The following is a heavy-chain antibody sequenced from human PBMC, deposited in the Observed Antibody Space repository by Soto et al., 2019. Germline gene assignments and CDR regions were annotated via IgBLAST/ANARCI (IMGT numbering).Heavy chain of an antibody. D-gene: IGHD5-18*01. CDR2: LSFDGNNI. Sequence: QVQLVESGGGVVQPGRSLRLSCAASGFTFSNYAIHWVRQAPGKGLEWVAVLSFDGNNIHYAESVKGRFTVSRDNSKNTLFLQMNSLRPEDTALYYCARGPIGDAAMVTNYFVYWGQGTLVTVSS. V-gene: IGHV3-30-3*01. CDR1: GFTFSNYA. J-gene: IGHJ4*02. CDR3: ARGPIGDAAMVTNYFVY.